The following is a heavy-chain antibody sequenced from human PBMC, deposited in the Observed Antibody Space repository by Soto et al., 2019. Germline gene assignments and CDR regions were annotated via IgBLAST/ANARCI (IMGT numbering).Heavy chain of an antibody. Sequence: QVQLVQSGAEVKKPGASVKVSCKASGYTFTSYGISWVRQAPGQGLEWMGWISAYNGNKKYAQKLQGRVSMTTDTSTSTASMELRSRRSDDTAVYYCARDLGQELFDYWGQGTLVTVPS. CDR3: ARDLGQELFDY. V-gene: IGHV1-18*01. CDR1: GYTFTSYG. J-gene: IGHJ4*02. CDR2: ISAYNGNK. D-gene: IGHD6-13*01.